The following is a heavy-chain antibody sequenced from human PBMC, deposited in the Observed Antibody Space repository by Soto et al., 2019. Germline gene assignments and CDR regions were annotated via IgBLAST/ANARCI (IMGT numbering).Heavy chain of an antibody. J-gene: IGHJ4*02. CDR3: ARAPPLITIFGVVNIIDY. CDR2: ISAYNGNT. D-gene: IGHD3-3*01. CDR1: GYTFTSYG. Sequence: ASVKVSCKASGYTFTSYGISWVRQAPGQGLEWMGWISAYNGNTNYAQKLQGRVTMTTDTSTSTAYMELRSLRSDDTAVYYCARAPPLITIFGVVNIIDYWGQGTLVTVSS. V-gene: IGHV1-18*01.